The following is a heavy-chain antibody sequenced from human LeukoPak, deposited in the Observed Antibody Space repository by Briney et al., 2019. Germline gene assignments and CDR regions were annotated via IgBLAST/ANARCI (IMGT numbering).Heavy chain of an antibody. V-gene: IGHV4-59*01. CDR2: IYYSGST. J-gene: IGHJ4*02. CDR1: GGSISSYY. D-gene: IGHD2-2*01. CDR3: ARAPRVAQPFDY. Sequence: SETLSLTCTVSGGSISSYYWSWIRQPPGKGLEWIWYIYYSGSTNYNPSLKSRVTISVDTSKNQFSLKLSSVTAADTAVYYCARAPRVAQPFDYWGQGTLVTVSS.